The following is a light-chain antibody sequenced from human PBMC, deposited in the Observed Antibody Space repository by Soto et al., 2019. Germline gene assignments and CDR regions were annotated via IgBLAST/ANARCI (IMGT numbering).Light chain of an antibody. Sequence: EIVLTQSPGTLSLSPGERATLSCRASQSVSSNYLAWYQQKRGQAPRLLIYGASSRATGIPTRFSGSGSGKAVTLTISRLEPEDFAVYYCRKYDTSPRTFGEGPKIEI. CDR2: GAS. J-gene: IGKJ1*01. CDR1: QSVSSNY. V-gene: IGKV3-20*01. CDR3: RKYDTSPRT.